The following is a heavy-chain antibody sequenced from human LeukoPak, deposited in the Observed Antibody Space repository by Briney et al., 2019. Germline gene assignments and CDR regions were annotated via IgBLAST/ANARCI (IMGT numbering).Heavy chain of an antibody. Sequence: SETLSLTCTVSGGSISSYYWSWIRQPPGKGLEWIGYIYYSGSTNYNPSLKSRVTISVDTFKNQFSLKLSSVTAADTAVYYCASSGIAAAGGVDYWGQGTLVTVSS. J-gene: IGHJ4*02. V-gene: IGHV4-59*01. CDR1: GGSISSYY. CDR3: ASSGIAAAGGVDY. CDR2: IYYSGST. D-gene: IGHD6-13*01.